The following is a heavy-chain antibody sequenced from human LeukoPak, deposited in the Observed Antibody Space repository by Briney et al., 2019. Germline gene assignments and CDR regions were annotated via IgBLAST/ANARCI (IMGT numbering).Heavy chain of an antibody. V-gene: IGHV4-31*03. CDR1: GGSISSGGYY. D-gene: IGHD3-22*01. Sequence: SETLSLTCTVSGGSISSGGYYWSWIRQHPGKGLEWIGYIYYSGSTYYNPSLKSRVTISVDTSKNQFSLKLSSVTAADTAVYYCAREYYYDSSGPDWYFDLWGRGTLVTVSS. CDR2: IYYSGST. CDR3: AREYYYDSSGPDWYFDL. J-gene: IGHJ2*01.